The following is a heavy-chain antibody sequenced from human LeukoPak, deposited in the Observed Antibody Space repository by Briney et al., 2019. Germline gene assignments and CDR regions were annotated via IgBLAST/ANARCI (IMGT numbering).Heavy chain of an antibody. CDR3: ARDTYDSSGYYPFDY. CDR2: INWNGGST. Sequence: GGSLRLSCAASGFTFDDYGMSWVRQAPGKGLEWVSGINWNGGSTGYADSVKGRFTISRDNSKNTLYLQMNSLRAEDTAVYYCARDTYDSSGYYPFDYWGQGTLVTVSS. V-gene: IGHV3-20*04. CDR1: GFTFDDYG. J-gene: IGHJ4*02. D-gene: IGHD3-22*01.